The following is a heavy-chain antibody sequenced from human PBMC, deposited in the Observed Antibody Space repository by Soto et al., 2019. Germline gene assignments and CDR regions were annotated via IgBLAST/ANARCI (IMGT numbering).Heavy chain of an antibody. CDR3: APTLTGDPPAGYMDV. D-gene: IGHD7-27*01. V-gene: IGHV3-30*03. Sequence: GGSLRLSCAASGFTFSSYGMHWVRQAPGKGLEWVAVISYDGSNKYYADSVKGRFTISRDNSKNTLYLQMNSLRAEDTAVYYCAPTLTGDPPAGYMDVWGKGTTVTVSS. CDR1: GFTFSSYG. CDR2: ISYDGSNK. J-gene: IGHJ6*03.